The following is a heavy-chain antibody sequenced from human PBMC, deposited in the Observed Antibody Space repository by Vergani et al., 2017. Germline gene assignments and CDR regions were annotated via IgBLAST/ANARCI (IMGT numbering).Heavy chain of an antibody. CDR2: IYYSGST. CDR3: ARTTVVRYFDL. CDR1: GGSISSYY. Sequence: QVQLQESGPGLVKPSETLSLTCTVSGGSISSYYWSWIQQPPGKGLEWIGYIYYSGSTNYNPSLKSRVTISVDTSKNQFSLKLSSVTAADTAVYYCARTTVVRYFDLWGRGTLVTVSS. D-gene: IGHD4-23*01. J-gene: IGHJ2*01. V-gene: IGHV4-59*08.